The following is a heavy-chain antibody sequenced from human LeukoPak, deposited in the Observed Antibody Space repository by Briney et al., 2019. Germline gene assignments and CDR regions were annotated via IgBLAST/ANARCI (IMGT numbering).Heavy chain of an antibody. D-gene: IGHD3-22*01. Sequence: PSETLSLTCAVYGGSFIGYYWSWIRQPPGKGLEWIGEINHSGSTNYNPSLKSRVTISVDTSKNQFSLKLSSVTAADTALYYCARGKDYYDIHPLQHWGQGTLVTVSS. CDR3: ARGKDYYDIHPLQH. V-gene: IGHV4-34*01. J-gene: IGHJ1*01. CDR2: INHSGST. CDR1: GGSFIGYY.